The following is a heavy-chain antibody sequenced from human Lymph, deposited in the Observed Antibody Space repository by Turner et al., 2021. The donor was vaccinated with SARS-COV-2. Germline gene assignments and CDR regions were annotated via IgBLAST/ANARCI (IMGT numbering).Heavy chain of an antibody. J-gene: IGHJ3*02. CDR2: IIHICGTG. CDR1: GGTFSRYA. CDR3: ARDTAVAGTLGAFDI. V-gene: IGHV1-69*01. D-gene: IGHD6-19*01. Sequence: HVQLVQSGAAVTKPASSFKVSCKPSGGTFSRYAISCVRQSPGQGREWRGGIIHICGTGNYAQKFQGRVTITADESTSTAYMELSSLRSEDTAVYYCARDTAVAGTLGAFDIWGQGTMVTVSS.